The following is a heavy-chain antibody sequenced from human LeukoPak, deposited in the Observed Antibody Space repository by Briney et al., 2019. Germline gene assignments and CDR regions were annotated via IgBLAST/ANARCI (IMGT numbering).Heavy chain of an antibody. CDR2: IYISGST. CDR3: ARDRGTWNDDGFDY. D-gene: IGHD1-1*01. V-gene: IGHV4-4*07. CDR1: DGSISRYY. Sequence: SETLSLSCTVSDGSISRYYWDWIRQPPGKGLEWIGRIYISGSTNYNPSLKSRVTMSVDTSKNQFSLKLSSVTAADTAVYYCARDRGTWNDDGFDYWGQGTLVTVSS. J-gene: IGHJ4*02.